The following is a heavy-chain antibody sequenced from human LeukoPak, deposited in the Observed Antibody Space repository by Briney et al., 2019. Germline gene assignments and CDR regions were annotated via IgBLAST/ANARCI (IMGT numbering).Heavy chain of an antibody. CDR1: GFTFDDYA. CDR3: AKGGNDSSGYDYALDY. D-gene: IGHD3-22*01. CDR2: ISWNSGSI. V-gene: IGHV3-9*03. Sequence: SLRLSCAASGFTFDDYAMHWVRQASGKGLEWVSGISWNSGSIGYADSVKGRFTISRDNAKNSLYLQMNSLRAEDMALYYCAKGGNDSSGYDYALDYWAREPWSPSPQ. J-gene: IGHJ4*02.